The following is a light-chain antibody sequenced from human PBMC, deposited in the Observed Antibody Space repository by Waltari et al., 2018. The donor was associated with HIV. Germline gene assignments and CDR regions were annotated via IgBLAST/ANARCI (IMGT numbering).Light chain of an antibody. V-gene: IGLV1-47*01. Sequence: QSVLTQPPSASGTPGQRVTISCSGGSSNIGRKYVCWYQQLPGTAPKLLMYRNNQRPSGVPDRFSGSKSGTSASLAISGLRSEDEADYFCATWDDSLSGWVFGGGTNLTVL. J-gene: IGLJ3*02. CDR2: RNN. CDR3: ATWDDSLSGWV. CDR1: SSNIGRKY.